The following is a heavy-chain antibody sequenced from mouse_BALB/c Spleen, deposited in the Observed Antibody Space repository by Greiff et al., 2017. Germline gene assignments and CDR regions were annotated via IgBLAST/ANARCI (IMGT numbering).Heavy chain of an antibody. CDR2: IDPENGNT. V-gene: IGHV14-1*02. Sequence: EVMLVESGAELVRPGALVKLSCKASGFNIKDYYMHWVKQRPEQGLEWIGWIDPENGNTIYDPKFQGKASITADTSSNTAYLQLSSLTSEDTAVYYCARPAYYGSSYEAMDYWGQGTSVTVSS. CDR3: ARPAYYGSSYEAMDY. CDR1: GFNIKDYY. D-gene: IGHD1-1*01. J-gene: IGHJ4*01.